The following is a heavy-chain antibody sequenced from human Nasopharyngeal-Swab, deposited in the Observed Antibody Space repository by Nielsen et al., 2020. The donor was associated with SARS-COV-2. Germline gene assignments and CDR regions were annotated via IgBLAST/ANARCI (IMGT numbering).Heavy chain of an antibody. V-gene: IGHV3-11*01. Sequence: GESLKISCAASGFTFSDYYMSWIRQAPGKGPEWVSYISSSDGTIYYADSVKGRFTISRDNAKNSMYLQMNSLRAEDTAVYYCARVSSSSLFDYWSQGTLVTVSS. D-gene: IGHD6-6*01. CDR2: ISSSDGTI. J-gene: IGHJ4*02. CDR1: GFTFSDYY. CDR3: ARVSSSSLFDY.